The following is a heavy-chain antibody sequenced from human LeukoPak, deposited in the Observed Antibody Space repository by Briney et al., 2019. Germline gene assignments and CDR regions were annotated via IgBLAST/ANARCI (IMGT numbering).Heavy chain of an antibody. V-gene: IGHV1-2*02. J-gene: IGHJ5*02. CDR1: GHTFTGYY. D-gene: IGHD4-17*01. CDR2: INPNSGGT. Sequence: ASVKVSCKASGHTFTGYYMHWVRRAPGQGLEWMGWINPNSGGTDYAQKFQGRVTMTRDTSISTAYMELSRLRSDDTAVYYCAGATVRAWFDPWGQGTLVTVSS. CDR3: AGATVRAWFDP.